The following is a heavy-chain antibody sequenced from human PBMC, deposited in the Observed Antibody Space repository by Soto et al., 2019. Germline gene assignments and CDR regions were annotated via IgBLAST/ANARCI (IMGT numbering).Heavy chain of an antibody. CDR3: AQDQGIAASNGID. D-gene: IGHD6-13*01. Sequence: QVQLVESGGGVVQPGRSLGLSCAASGFTFNHYGMHWVRQAPGKGLEWVAAISNDGSDKYYADSVKGRLTISRDNSKNTLYLQMNSLRAEDEAVYYCAQDQGIAASNGIDWGKGTMVTVSS. CDR1: GFTFNHYG. V-gene: IGHV3-30*18. J-gene: IGHJ3*01. CDR2: ISNDGSDK.